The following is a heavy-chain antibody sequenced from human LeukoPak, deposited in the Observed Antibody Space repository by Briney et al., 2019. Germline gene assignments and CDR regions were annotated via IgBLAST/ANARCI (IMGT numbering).Heavy chain of an antibody. V-gene: IGHV1-2*06. CDR3: ARRDTAMHDGAFDI. CDR1: GYTFTGYY. Sequence: ASVKVSCKASGYTFTGYYMHWVRRAPGQGLEWMGRIDPNSGGTNYAQKFQGRVTMTRDTSISTAYMELSRLRSDDTAVYYCARRDTAMHDGAFDIWGQGTMVTVSS. CDR2: IDPNSGGT. J-gene: IGHJ3*02. D-gene: IGHD5-18*01.